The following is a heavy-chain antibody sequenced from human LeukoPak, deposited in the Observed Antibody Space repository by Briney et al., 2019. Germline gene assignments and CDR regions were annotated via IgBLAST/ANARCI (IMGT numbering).Heavy chain of an antibody. Sequence: GSLRLSCAASGFTFSSYSMNWVRQAPGKGLEWVSSISSSSSYIYYADSVKVRFTISRDNAKNSLYLQMNSLRAEDTAVYYCARDLIQPPFDYWGQGTLVTVSS. CDR3: ARDLIQPPFDY. CDR1: GFTFSSYS. V-gene: IGHV3-21*01. J-gene: IGHJ4*02. D-gene: IGHD5-18*01. CDR2: ISSSSSYI.